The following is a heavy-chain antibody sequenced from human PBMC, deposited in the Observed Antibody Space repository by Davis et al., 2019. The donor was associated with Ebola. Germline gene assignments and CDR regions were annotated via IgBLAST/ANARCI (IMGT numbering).Heavy chain of an antibody. CDR1: GFTFDDYG. Sequence: GGSLRLSCAASGFTFDDYGMSWVRQAPGKGLEWVSGINWNGGSTGYADSVKGRFTISRDNAKNSLYLQMNSLRAEDTAVYYCARDRPSYGDYVYYYGMDVWGQGTTVTVSS. J-gene: IGHJ6*02. CDR2: INWNGGST. D-gene: IGHD4-17*01. CDR3: ARDRPSYGDYVYYYGMDV. V-gene: IGHV3-20*04.